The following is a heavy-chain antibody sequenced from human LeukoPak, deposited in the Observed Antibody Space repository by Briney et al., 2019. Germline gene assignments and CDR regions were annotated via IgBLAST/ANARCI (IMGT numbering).Heavy chain of an antibody. D-gene: IGHD4-17*01. Sequence: PGRSLRLSCAASGFTFSSYGMHWVRQAPGKGLEWVALIWYDGSNKYHADSVKGRFTISRDNSKNTLFLQMNSLRAEDTAVYYCAREYYGDYYFDYWGQGTLVTVSP. V-gene: IGHV3-33*01. J-gene: IGHJ4*02. CDR2: IWYDGSNK. CDR3: AREYYGDYYFDY. CDR1: GFTFSSYG.